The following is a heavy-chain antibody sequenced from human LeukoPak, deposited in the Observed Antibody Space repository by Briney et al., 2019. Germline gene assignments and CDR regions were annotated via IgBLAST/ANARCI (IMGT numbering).Heavy chain of an antibody. Sequence: GGSLRLSCAASGFSFSDYGMHWVRQAPGKGLEWVAVISYDGSNKYYADSVKGRFTISRDNSKNTLYLQMNSLRAEDTAVYYCAKVRPRLRSINNWFDPWGQGTPVTVSS. CDR2: ISYDGSNK. D-gene: IGHD4-17*01. V-gene: IGHV3-30*18. J-gene: IGHJ5*02. CDR3: AKVRPRLRSINNWFDP. CDR1: GFSFSDYG.